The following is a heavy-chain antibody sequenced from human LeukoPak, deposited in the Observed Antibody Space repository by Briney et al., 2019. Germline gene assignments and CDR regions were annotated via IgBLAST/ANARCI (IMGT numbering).Heavy chain of an antibody. D-gene: IGHD3-10*01. CDR2: ISGSGGST. CDR1: GFTFSSYG. V-gene: IGHV3-23*01. CDR3: AKDRSYGSGSWGLFDP. Sequence: GGSLRLSCAASGFTFSSYGMSWVRQAPGKGLEWVSAISGSGGSTYYADSVKGRFTISRDNSKNTLYLQMNSLRAEDTAVYYCAKDRSYGSGSWGLFDPWGQGTLVTVSS. J-gene: IGHJ5*02.